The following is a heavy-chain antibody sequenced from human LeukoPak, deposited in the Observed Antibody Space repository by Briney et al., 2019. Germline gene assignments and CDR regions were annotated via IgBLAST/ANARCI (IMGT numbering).Heavy chain of an antibody. V-gene: IGHV4-31*03. CDR3: ARVHPMGYCSGGSCYAVWFDP. J-gene: IGHJ5*02. CDR1: GGSISSGGYY. Sequence: PSETLSLTCTVSGGSISSGGYYWSWIRQHPGKGLEWIVYIYYSGSTYYNPSLKSRVTISVDTSKNQFSLKLSSVTAADTAVYYCARVHPMGYCSGGSCYAVWFDPWGQGTLVTVSS. D-gene: IGHD2-15*01. CDR2: IYYSGST.